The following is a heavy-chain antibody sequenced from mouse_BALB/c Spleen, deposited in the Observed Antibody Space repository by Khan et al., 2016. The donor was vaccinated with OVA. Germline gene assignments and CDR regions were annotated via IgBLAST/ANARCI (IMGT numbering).Heavy chain of an antibody. J-gene: IGHJ4*01. CDR2: IWGDGNT. Sequence: QVQLQESGPGLVAPSQSLSITCTVSGFSLTSDGVSWVRQPPGKGLEWLGVIWGDGNTNFHSALRSRLSISKDNSKSQVFLKLNSLQTDDTDTYYSAKDRGYYAMDYWGQGTSVTVSS. V-gene: IGHV2-3*01. CDR3: AKDRGYYAMDY. CDR1: GFSLTSDG.